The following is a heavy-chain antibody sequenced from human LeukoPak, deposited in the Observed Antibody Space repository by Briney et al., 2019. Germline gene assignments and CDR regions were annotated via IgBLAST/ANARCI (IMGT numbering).Heavy chain of an antibody. CDR2: LRSKAYRGTT. V-gene: IGHV3-49*04. CDR3: SRGPIQLWVHNGVDV. J-gene: IGHJ6*02. CDR1: GFKFCDQA. D-gene: IGHD5-18*01. Sequence: ALRPSCTTFGFKFCDQAMTWGRPAPGEGLEWVGFLRSKAYRGTTEYAASVKGRFTISRDDSKSVVYLQMNSLKSEDTAVYYCSRGPIQLWVHNGVDVWGQGTTVTVSS.